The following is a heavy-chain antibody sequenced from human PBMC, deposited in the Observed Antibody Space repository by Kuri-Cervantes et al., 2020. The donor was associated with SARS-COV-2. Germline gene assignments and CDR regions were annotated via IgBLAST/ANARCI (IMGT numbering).Heavy chain of an antibody. CDR1: GYTFTGYY. CDR2: INPNSGGT. J-gene: IGHJ6*02. Sequence: ASVKVSCKASGYTFTGYYMHWVRQAPGQGLEWMGWINPNSGGTNYAQKFQERVTITRDMSTSTAYMELSSLRSEDTAVYYCAADSEDPPNFGVVIKFVNYYGMDVWGQGTTVTVSS. V-gene: IGHV1-2*02. CDR3: AADSEDPPNFGVVIKFVNYYGMDV. D-gene: IGHD3-3*01.